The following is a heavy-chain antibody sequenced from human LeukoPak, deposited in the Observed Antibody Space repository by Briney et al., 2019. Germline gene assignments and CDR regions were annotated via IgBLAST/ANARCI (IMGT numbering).Heavy chain of an antibody. CDR1: GGTFTGYA. CDR3: ARKLRLGGNWFDP. D-gene: IGHD1-26*01. J-gene: IGHJ5*02. V-gene: IGHV1-69*15. Sequence: SVKVSCKTSGGTFTGYAITWVRQAPGQGLEWMGKIIPISGTTNYAQKFQGRVTFTADESTSTAYMELSSLRSEDTALYYCARKLRLGGNWFDPWGQGTLVTVSS. CDR2: IIPISGTT.